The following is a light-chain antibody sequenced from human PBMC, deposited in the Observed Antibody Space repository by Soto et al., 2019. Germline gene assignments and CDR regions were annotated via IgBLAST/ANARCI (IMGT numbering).Light chain of an antibody. CDR1: SSDVGGYNY. CDR2: DVN. Sequence: QSALTQPRSVSGSPGQSVTISCTGTSSDVGGYNYVSWYLQHPGKAPKLMIYDVNKRPSGVPDRFSASKSGNTASLTLSGLQAEDEADYYCCSYAGNYTFVFGTGTKVTVL. V-gene: IGLV2-11*01. J-gene: IGLJ1*01. CDR3: CSYAGNYTFV.